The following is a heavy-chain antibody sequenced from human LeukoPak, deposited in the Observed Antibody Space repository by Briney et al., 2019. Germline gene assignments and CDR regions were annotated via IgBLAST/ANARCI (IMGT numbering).Heavy chain of an antibody. Sequence: SETLSLTCAVSGGSMSSSNWWSWVRQPPGKGLEWIGEIYHSGSTNYNPSLKSRVNISVDKSKNQFSLKLSSVTAADTAVYYCAVGGVYLRGGAEAFDIWGQGTMVTVSS. CDR3: AVGGVYLRGGAEAFDI. CDR1: GGSMSSSNW. CDR2: IYHSGST. J-gene: IGHJ3*02. D-gene: IGHD3-10*01. V-gene: IGHV4-4*02.